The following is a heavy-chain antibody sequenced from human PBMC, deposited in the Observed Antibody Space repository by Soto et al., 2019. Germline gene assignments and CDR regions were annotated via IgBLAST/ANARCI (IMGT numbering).Heavy chain of an antibody. CDR2: IYYSGST. CDR3: ARSADILTGHYNWFDP. J-gene: IGHJ5*02. Sequence: SETLSLTCTVSGGSISSYYWSWIRQPPGKGLEWIGYIYYSGSTNYNPSLKSRVTISVDTSKNQFSLKLSSVTAADTAVYYCARSADILTGHYNWFDPWGQGTLVTVSS. V-gene: IGHV4-59*01. CDR1: GGSISSYY. D-gene: IGHD3-9*01.